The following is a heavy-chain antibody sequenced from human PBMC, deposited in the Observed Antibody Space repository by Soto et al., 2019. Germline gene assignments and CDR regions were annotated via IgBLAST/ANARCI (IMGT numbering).Heavy chain of an antibody. CDR1: GGTFSSYA. V-gene: IGHV1-69*06. CDR3: SRGGTTYYYDSSGYYVDY. Sequence: QVQLVQSGAEVKKPGSSVKVSCKASGGTFSSYAISWVRQAPGQGLEWMGGIIPIFGTANYAQKFQGRVTITADKSTSTAYMELSSLRSEDTAVYYCSRGGTTYYYDSSGYYVDYWGQGTLVTVSS. D-gene: IGHD3-22*01. CDR2: IIPIFGTA. J-gene: IGHJ4*02.